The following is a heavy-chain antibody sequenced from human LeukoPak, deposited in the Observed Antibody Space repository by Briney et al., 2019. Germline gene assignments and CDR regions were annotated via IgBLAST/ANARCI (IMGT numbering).Heavy chain of an antibody. V-gene: IGHV3-64*01. CDR1: GFTFSSYA. CDR2: ISSNGGST. CDR3: ARVSRFGEYYFDY. Sequence: GGSLRLSCAASGFTFSSYAMHWVRQAPGKGLEYVSAISSNGGSTYYANSVKGRLTISRDNSKNTLYLQMGSLRAEDMAVYYCARVSRFGEYYFDYWGQGTLVTVSS. D-gene: IGHD3-10*01. J-gene: IGHJ4*02.